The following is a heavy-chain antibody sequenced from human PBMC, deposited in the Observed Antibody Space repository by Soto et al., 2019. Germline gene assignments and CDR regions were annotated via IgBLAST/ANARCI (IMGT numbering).Heavy chain of an antibody. Sequence: ETLSLTCAVYGGSFSGYYWSWIRQPPGKGLEWIGEINHSGSTNYNPSLKSRVTISVDTSKNQFSLKLSSVTAADTAVYYCARGLRYFDWLLSHWFDPWGQGTLVTVSS. V-gene: IGHV4-34*01. J-gene: IGHJ5*02. CDR3: ARGLRYFDWLLSHWFDP. CDR2: INHSGST. D-gene: IGHD3-9*01. CDR1: GGSFSGYY.